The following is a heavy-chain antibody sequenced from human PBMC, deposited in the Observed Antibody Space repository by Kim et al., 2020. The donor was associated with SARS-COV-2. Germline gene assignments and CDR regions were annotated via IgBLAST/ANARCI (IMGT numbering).Heavy chain of an antibody. CDR1: GFTFSSYA. J-gene: IGHJ6*02. CDR2: ISGSGGST. CDR3: AKDRGVDDILTALYYYYGMDV. Sequence: GGSLRLSCAASGFTFSSYAMSWVRQAPGKGLEWVSAISGSGGSTYYADSVKGRFTISRDNSKNTLYRQMNSLRAEDTAVYYCAKDRGVDDILTALYYYYGMDVWGQGTTVTVSS. V-gene: IGHV3-23*01. D-gene: IGHD3-9*01.